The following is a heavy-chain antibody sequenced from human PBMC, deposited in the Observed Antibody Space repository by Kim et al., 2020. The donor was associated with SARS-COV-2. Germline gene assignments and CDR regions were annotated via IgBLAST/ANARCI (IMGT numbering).Heavy chain of an antibody. V-gene: IGHV3-53*01. D-gene: IGHD3-16*02. Sequence: YYTDPVKGRITISRDNSKNTLYLQMNSLRAEDTAVYYCARFSYRLYSFYYWGQGTLVTVSS. J-gene: IGHJ4*02. CDR3: ARFSYRLYSFYY.